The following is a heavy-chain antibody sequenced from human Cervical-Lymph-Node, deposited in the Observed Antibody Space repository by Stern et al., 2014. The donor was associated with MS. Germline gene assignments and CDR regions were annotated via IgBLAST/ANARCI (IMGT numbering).Heavy chain of an antibody. CDR2: IYPYASDT. J-gene: IGHJ4*02. CDR3: ARHVQGFDY. V-gene: IGHV5-51*01. Sequence: VQLVQSGAEVKKPGESLKISCKLSGYSFTIYYIAWVRQMPGKGLEWMVVIYPYASDTTYSPSFQGQVTISADKSITTAYLQWSSLRASDTAMYYCARHVQGFDYWGQGTLVTVSS. CDR1: GYSFTIYY.